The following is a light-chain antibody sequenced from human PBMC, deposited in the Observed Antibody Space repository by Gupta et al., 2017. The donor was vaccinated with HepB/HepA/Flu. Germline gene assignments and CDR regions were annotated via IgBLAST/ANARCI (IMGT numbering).Light chain of an antibody. CDR2: DAF. CDR1: QSVSLS. V-gene: IGKV3-11*01. CDR3: QQRSNWPLVT. J-gene: IGKJ5*01. Sequence: EIVLTQFPATLSLSPGERVTLSCRASQSVSLSLAWYQQKPGQAPRLLVYDAFTRAAGVPARFSGSGSGTDFTLTISRLEPEDFAVYYCQQRSNWPLVTFGQGTXLDIK.